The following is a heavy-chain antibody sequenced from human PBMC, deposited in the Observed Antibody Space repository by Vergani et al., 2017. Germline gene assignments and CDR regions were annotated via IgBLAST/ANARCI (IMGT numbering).Heavy chain of an antibody. V-gene: IGHV1-69*01. J-gene: IGHJ6*03. CDR1: GGTFSSYA. D-gene: IGHD4-11*01. Sequence: QVQLVQSGAEVKKPGSSVKVSCKASGGTFSSYAISWVRQAPGQGLEWMGGIIPIFGTANYAQKFQGRVTITADESTSTAYMELSSLRSEDTAVYYCARKSRGYSTRDYYYYYMDVWGKGTTVTVSS. CDR2: IIPIFGTA. CDR3: ARKSRGYSTRDYYYYYMDV.